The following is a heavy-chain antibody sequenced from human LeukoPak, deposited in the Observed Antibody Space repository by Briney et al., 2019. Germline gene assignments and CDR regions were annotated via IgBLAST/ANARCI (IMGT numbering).Heavy chain of an antibody. CDR1: GHTFTVHY. V-gene: IGHV1-69*13. J-gene: IGHJ4*02. CDR3: ARTPLRPAATAPRQLDY. Sequence: ASVKASCKPSGHTFTVHYIHWVRQGPGQGLEWMGGIIPIFSTADYAQKFQGRVTITADESTSTAYMELSSLRSEDTAVFYCARTPLRPAATAPRQLDYWGQGTLVTVSS. CDR2: IIPIFSTA. D-gene: IGHD6-25*01.